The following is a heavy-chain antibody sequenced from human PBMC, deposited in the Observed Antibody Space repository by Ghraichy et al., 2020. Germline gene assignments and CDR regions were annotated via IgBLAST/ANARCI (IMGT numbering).Heavy chain of an antibody. V-gene: IGHV3-7*05. Sequence: GGSLRLSCAASGFTFGNYWMTWIRQTPGKGLEWVANIKQNGIENNYSDSVKGRFTISRDNAKNSLYLQMNSLRAEDTAVYYCARDVGYFRGSIHYDAYDIWGQGTMVTVSS. CDR3: ARDVGYFRGSIHYDAYDI. CDR2: IKQNGIEN. D-gene: IGHD2/OR15-2a*01. CDR1: GFTFGNYW. J-gene: IGHJ3*02.